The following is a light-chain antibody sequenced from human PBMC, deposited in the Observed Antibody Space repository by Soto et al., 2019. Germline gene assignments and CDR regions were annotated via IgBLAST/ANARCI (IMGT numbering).Light chain of an antibody. J-gene: IGKJ1*01. CDR1: QNISPW. V-gene: IGKV1-5*03. Sequence: DIQMAQSPATLSSSLGDRVTSTCRGIQNISPWLAWYQQKPGKAPKFLIYKVSNLHSGVPSRFSGSGSGTEFTLTISSLQPDDSATYYCQQYHTYSTFGQGTKV. CDR3: QQYHTYST. CDR2: KVS.